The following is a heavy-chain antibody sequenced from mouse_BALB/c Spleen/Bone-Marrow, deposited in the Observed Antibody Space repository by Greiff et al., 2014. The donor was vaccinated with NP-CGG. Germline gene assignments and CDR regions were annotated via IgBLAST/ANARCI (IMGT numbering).Heavy chain of an antibody. J-gene: IGHJ3*01. CDR1: GFNIKDTY. V-gene: IGHV14-3*02. D-gene: IGHD1-1*01. CDR2: IDPANGNT. CDR3: ASYYYGSSSFAY. Sequence: DVQLQESGAELVKPGASVKLSCTASGFNIKDTYMHWVKQRPEQGLEWIGRIDPANGNTKYDPKFQGKATITADTSSNTAYLQLSSLTSEDTAVYYCASYYYGSSSFAYWGRGTLVTVSA.